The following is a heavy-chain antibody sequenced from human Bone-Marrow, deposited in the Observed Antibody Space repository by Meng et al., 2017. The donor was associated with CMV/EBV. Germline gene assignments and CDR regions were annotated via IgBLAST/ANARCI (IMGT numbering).Heavy chain of an antibody. CDR3: ARRGIAALNDAFDI. Sequence: GESLKISCAASGFTFSSYAMHWVRQAPGKGLEWVAVISYDGSNKYYADSVKGRFNISRDNSKNTLYLQMNSLRAEDTAVYYCARRGIAALNDAFDIWGQGTMVTVSS. D-gene: IGHD6-13*01. V-gene: IGHV3-30-3*01. CDR1: GFTFSSYA. J-gene: IGHJ3*02. CDR2: ISYDGSNK.